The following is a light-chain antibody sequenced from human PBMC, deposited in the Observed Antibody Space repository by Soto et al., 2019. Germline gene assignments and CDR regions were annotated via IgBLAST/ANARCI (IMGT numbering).Light chain of an antibody. Sequence: PGDSATLAFRHSQGVSFYLAWYKQKPGQPPRLLIYDASYRATGIPARFSGSASGTDFTLTISSLEPEDFAVYYCQQRNYWPLTFGEGTRLEIK. V-gene: IGKV3-11*01. CDR3: QQRNYWPLT. CDR1: QGVSFY. CDR2: DAS. J-gene: IGKJ5*01.